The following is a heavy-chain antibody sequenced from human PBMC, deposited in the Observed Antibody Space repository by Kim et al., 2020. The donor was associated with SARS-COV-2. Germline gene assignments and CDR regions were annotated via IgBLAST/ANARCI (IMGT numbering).Heavy chain of an antibody. Sequence: GGSLRLSCAASGFTFSSYAMSWVRQAPGKGLEWVSSISGTTTLIHYADSVKGRFTISRDNAKNSLYLQMNSLTDEDTAVYYWSRAGADWSIWFDPWGQGTLVNVSS. V-gene: IGHV3-48*02. CDR1: GFTFSSYA. CDR2: ISGTTTLI. CDR3: SRAGADWSIWFDP. D-gene: IGHD3-9*01. J-gene: IGHJ5*02.